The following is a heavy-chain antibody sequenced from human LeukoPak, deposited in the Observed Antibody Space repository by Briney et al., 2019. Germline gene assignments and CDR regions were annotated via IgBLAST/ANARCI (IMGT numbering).Heavy chain of an antibody. CDR1: GFTFSSYW. CDR2: IKQDGSEK. CDR3: ARDFSGSYYNY. J-gene: IGHJ4*02. Sequence: GGSLRLSCAASGFTFSSYWMSWVGQAPGKGREWVANIKQDGSEKYYVDSVKGRFTISRDNAKNSLYLQMNSLRAEDTAVYYCARDFSGSYYNYWGQGTLVTVSS. V-gene: IGHV3-7*01. D-gene: IGHD1-26*01.